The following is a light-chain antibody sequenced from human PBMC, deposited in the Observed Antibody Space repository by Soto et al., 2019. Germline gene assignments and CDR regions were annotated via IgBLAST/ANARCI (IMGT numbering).Light chain of an antibody. J-gene: IGKJ2*01. CDR1: QSVSSTS. CDR2: DAS. Sequence: EIVLTQSPGTLSLSPGERAALSCRASQSVSSTSLAWYQQKPGQAPRLLIYDASSRATDIPDRFSGSGSGTDFTLTISRLEPEDFAVYYCQQYGGSPPKYTFGQGTKLAIK. CDR3: QQYGGSPPKYT. V-gene: IGKV3-20*01.